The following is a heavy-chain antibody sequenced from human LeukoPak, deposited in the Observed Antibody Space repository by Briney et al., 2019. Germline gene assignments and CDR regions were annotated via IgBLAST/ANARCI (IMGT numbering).Heavy chain of an antibody. CDR1: GFTFSSYA. V-gene: IGHV3-23*01. Sequence: GGSLRLSCAGSGFTFSSYAMSWVRQAPGKGLEWVPAISGSAGNTYYADSVKGRFTISRDNSKNTLYLQMNSLRVEDMAVYYCAKGPYDSSGYYSEYWGQGTLVTVSS. CDR3: AKGPYDSSGYYSEY. CDR2: ISGSAGNT. J-gene: IGHJ4*02. D-gene: IGHD3-22*01.